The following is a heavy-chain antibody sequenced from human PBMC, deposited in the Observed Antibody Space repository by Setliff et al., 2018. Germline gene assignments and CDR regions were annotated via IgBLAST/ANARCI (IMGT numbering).Heavy chain of an antibody. CDR2: ISGSGGST. D-gene: IGHD2-21*02. CDR3: ARAFGGNSDAFDI. Sequence: GSLRLSCAASGFTFSSFAMSWVRQAPGKGLEWVSAISGSGGSTYYADSVKGRFTISRDNSKNTLYLQMNSLRAEDTAVYYCARAFGGNSDAFDIWGQGTMVTVSS. J-gene: IGHJ3*02. CDR1: GFTFSSFA. V-gene: IGHV3-23*01.